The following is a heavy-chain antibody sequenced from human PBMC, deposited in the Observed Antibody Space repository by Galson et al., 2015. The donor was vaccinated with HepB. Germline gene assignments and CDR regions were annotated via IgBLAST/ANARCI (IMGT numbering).Heavy chain of an antibody. V-gene: IGHV1-2*02. CDR3: ARGLGLDPYNWFDP. Sequence: SVKVSCKASGYTFTTYYIHWVRQAPGQGLQWMGWINPNSGATNYAQNFQGRVTMTRDTSISTAYMELSSLRSGDTAVYYCARGLGLDPYNWFDPWGQGTLVTVSS. J-gene: IGHJ5*02. CDR1: GYTFTTYY. D-gene: IGHD3/OR15-3a*01. CDR2: INPNSGAT.